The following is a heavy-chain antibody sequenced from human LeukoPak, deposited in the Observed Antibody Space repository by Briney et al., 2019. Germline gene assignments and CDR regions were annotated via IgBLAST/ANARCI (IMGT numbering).Heavy chain of an antibody. CDR3: ARQAYCSSTSCYDFSDY. CDR1: GGSISSSSYY. D-gene: IGHD2-2*01. CDR2: IYYSGST. Sequence: SETLSLTCTVSGGSISSSSYYWGWIRQPPGKGLEWIGSIYYSGSTYYNPSLKSRVTISVDTSKNQSSLKLSCVTAADTGVYYCARQAYCSSTSCYDFSDYWGQGTLVTVSS. V-gene: IGHV4-39*01. J-gene: IGHJ4*02.